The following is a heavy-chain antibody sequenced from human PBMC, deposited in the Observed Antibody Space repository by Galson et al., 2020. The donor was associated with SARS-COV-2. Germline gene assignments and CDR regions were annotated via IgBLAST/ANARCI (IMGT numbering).Heavy chain of an antibody. D-gene: IGHD2-15*01. CDR1: GFLFSDYD. Sequence: GGSLRLSCAASGFLFSDYDMNWVRQAPGKGLEWVSFITKSSSTIYYADSVRGRFTISRDNAKSSLYLQMNGLRAEDTAVYYCVRDRHGGAFVDWGQGTLVTVSS. CDR2: ITKSSSTI. CDR3: VRDRHGGAFVD. J-gene: IGHJ4*02. V-gene: IGHV3-48*01.